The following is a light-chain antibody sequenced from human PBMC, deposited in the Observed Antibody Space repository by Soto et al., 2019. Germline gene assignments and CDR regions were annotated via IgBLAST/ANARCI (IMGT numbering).Light chain of an antibody. J-gene: IGKJ2*01. CDR3: KQYNNWPPYT. Sequence: ERVMTQSPATLSVSPGERATLSCRASQSVSSNLAWYQQTPGQAPRLLIYGASTRATGIPARFSGSGSGTEFTLTISSLQSEHFAVYYCKQYNNWPPYTFGQGTMVDIK. CDR1: QSVSSN. V-gene: IGKV3-15*01. CDR2: GAS.